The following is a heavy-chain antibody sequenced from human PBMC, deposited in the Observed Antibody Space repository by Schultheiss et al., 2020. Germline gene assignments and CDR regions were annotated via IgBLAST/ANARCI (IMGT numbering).Heavy chain of an antibody. CDR3: AGGPWELLDY. CDR1: GFTFSSYG. Sequence: GESLKISCAASGFTFSSYGMHWVRQAPGKGLEWVAVISYDGSNKYYADSVKGRFTISRDNSKNTLFLQMNSLRHEDTAVYYCAGGPWELLDYWGQGTLVTVSS. D-gene: IGHD1-26*01. V-gene: IGHV3-30*03. J-gene: IGHJ4*02. CDR2: ISYDGSNK.